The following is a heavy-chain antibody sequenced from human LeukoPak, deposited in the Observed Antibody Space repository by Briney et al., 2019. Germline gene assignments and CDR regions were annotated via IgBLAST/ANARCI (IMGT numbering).Heavy chain of an antibody. V-gene: IGHV3-23*01. CDR3: ATPTTYFHDSSAFD. J-gene: IGHJ4*02. D-gene: IGHD3-22*01. CDR1: GLIITDYT. Sequence: PGGSPRLSCAASGLIITDYTLSWVRQAPGRGLEWLSSISGPAGSTYYAASVRGRFTISRDSYKNAMYLQMDSLRTEDTALYYCATPTTYFHDSSAFDWGQGALATVSS. CDR2: ISGPAGST.